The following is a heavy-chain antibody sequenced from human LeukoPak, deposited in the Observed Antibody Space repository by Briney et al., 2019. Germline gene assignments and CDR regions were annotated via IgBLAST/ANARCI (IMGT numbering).Heavy chain of an antibody. Sequence: PSGTLSLTCAVSGGSISSSNWWSWVRQPPGKGLEWIGEIYHSGSTNYNPSLKSRVTIAVDTSKNQFSLKLSSVTAADTAVYYCARDWGRYSGYDYNWFDPWGQGTLVTVSS. CDR3: ARDWGRYSGYDYNWFDP. V-gene: IGHV4-4*02. CDR1: GGSISSSNW. CDR2: IYHSGST. J-gene: IGHJ5*02. D-gene: IGHD5-12*01.